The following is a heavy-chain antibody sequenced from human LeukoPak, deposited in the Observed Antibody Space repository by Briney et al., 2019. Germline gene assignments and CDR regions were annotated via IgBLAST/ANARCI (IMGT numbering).Heavy chain of an antibody. J-gene: IGHJ4*02. Sequence: PGGSLRLSCAASGFTFNNYGMHWVRQAPGKGLEWEAVISYDGRNKHYPDSVKGRFTISRDISTDTLWLQMDSLRTEDTAVYYCAKGPLRGTAAAIDYWGQGTLVTVSS. CDR2: ISYDGRNK. CDR3: AKGPLRGTAAAIDY. CDR1: GFTFNNYG. V-gene: IGHV3-30*18. D-gene: IGHD2-2*01.